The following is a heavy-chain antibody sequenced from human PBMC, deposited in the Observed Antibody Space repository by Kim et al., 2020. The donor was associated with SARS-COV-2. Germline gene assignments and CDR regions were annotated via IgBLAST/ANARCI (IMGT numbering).Heavy chain of an antibody. Sequence: SETLSLTCTVSGGSISSSSYYWGWIRQPPGKGLEWIGSIYYSGSTYYNPSLKSRVTISVDTSKNQFSLKLSSVTAADTAVYYCAVSSWYFHPSDYWGQGTLVTVSS. J-gene: IGHJ4*02. D-gene: IGHD6-13*01. CDR1: GGSISSSSYY. V-gene: IGHV4-39*01. CDR2: IYYSGST. CDR3: AVSSWYFHPSDY.